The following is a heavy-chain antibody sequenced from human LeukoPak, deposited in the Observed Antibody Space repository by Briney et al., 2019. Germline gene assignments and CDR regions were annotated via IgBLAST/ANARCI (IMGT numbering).Heavy chain of an antibody. CDR3: ARVASTTRRHDAFDV. CDR2: INPYSGDT. D-gene: IGHD1-1*01. J-gene: IGHJ3*01. V-gene: IGHV1-2*02. CDR1: GYTFTGYY. Sequence: GASVKVSCKASGYTFTGYYINWVRQAPGQGLEWMGWINPYSGDTNFAQKLQGRVTMTRDTSISTAYMELSRLRSDDTAVYYCARVASTTRRHDAFDVWGQGTRVTVSS.